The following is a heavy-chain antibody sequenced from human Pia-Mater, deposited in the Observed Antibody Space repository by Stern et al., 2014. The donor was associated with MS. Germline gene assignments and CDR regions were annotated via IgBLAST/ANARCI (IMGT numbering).Heavy chain of an antibody. CDR3: ARDGRHTDNYGLDV. V-gene: IGHV1-69*01. CDR1: GGTFNVYA. J-gene: IGHJ6*02. Sequence: VQLVESGAEVKKPGSSVKVSCKASGGTFNVYAINWLRQAPGQGLEWMGGIIPIFGTANYAQKFQGRVTITPDESTRTSSMQLSSLRYDDTAVYYCARDGRHTDNYGLDVWGQGTTVTVSS. D-gene: IGHD3-9*01. CDR2: IIPIFGTA.